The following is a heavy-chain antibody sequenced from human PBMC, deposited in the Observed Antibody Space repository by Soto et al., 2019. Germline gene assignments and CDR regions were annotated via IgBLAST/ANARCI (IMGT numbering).Heavy chain of an antibody. CDR3: ARDRLLGYCSSTSCQSHYYYYYGMDV. D-gene: IGHD2-2*01. V-gene: IGHV3-21*01. Sequence: EVQLVESGGGLVKPGGSLRLSCADSGFTFSSYSMNWVRQAPGKGLEWVSSISSSSSYIYYADSVKGRFTISRDNAKNSLYLQMNSLRAEDTAVYYCARDRLLGYCSSTSCQSHYYYYYGMDVWGQGTTVTVSS. CDR2: ISSSSSYI. J-gene: IGHJ6*02. CDR1: GFTFSSYS.